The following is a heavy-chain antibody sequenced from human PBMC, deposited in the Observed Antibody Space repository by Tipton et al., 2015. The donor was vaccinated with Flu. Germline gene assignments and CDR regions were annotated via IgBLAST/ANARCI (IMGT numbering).Heavy chain of an antibody. CDR1: GGSISTYY. Sequence: TLSLTCTVSGGSISTYYWDWIRQPAGKGLEWIGRIYISGFTNYNPSLESRVTMSVDTSKNPFFLKLSSVTAADTAMYYCARGTEYDDTTSPEGAFDIWGQETMVTVSS. CDR3: ARGTEYDDTTSPEGAFDI. D-gene: IGHD3-22*01. V-gene: IGHV4-4*07. J-gene: IGHJ3*02. CDR2: IYISGFT.